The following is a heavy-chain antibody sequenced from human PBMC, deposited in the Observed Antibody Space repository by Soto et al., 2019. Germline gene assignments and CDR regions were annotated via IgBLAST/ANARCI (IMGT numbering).Heavy chain of an antibody. CDR2: VSETGTVT. CDR3: VTGSSGTRGEDF. Sequence: GGSLRLSCVASGINLINHAMTWVRQAPGKGLEWVSTVSETGTVTYYADSVKGRFTISRDNSRNTLYLQLNNLRAEDTAVYYCVTGSSGTRGEDFWGPGALVAGS. D-gene: IGHD3-16*01. J-gene: IGHJ4*02. V-gene: IGHV3-23*01. CDR1: GINLINHA.